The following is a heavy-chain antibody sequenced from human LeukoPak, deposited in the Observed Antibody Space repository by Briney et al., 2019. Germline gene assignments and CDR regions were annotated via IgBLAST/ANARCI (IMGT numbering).Heavy chain of an antibody. CDR1: GFTFDDYG. J-gene: IGHJ3*02. CDR2: INWNGGST. Sequence: GGSLRLSCAASGFTFDDYGMSWVRQAPGKGQEWVSGINWNGGSTGYADSVKGRFTISRDNAKNSPYLQMNSLRAEDTALYYCASETPSAGAFDIWGQGTMVTVSS. V-gene: IGHV3-20*04. CDR3: ASETPSAGAFDI. D-gene: IGHD1-1*01.